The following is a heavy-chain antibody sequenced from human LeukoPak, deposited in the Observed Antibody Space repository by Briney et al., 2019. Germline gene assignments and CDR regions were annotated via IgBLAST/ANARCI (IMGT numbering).Heavy chain of an antibody. CDR3: AIKQWDPRAFDI. CDR1: GASISTTKW. D-gene: IGHD1-26*01. CDR2: IYHSGST. J-gene: IGHJ3*02. V-gene: IGHV4-4*02. Sequence: PSETLSLTCAVSGASISTTKWWSWVRQPPGKGLEWIGEIYHSGSTNYNPSLKSRVTISVDKSKNQFSLKLSSVTAADTAVYYCAIKQWDPRAFDIWGQGTMVTASS.